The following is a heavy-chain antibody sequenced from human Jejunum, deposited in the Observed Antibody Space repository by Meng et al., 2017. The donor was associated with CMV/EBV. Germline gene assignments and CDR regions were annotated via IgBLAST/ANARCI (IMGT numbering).Heavy chain of an antibody. Sequence: AASGLTFSSYSMHWVRQAPGKGLEWVAYILYEGSNKYYADSVKGRFTISRDNSENTLYLQMNSLRAEDTAVYYCAREDGRGDFDYWGQGTLVTVSS. V-gene: IGHV3-30*01. CDR1: GLTFSSYS. CDR3: AREDGRGDFDY. CDR2: ILYEGSNK. J-gene: IGHJ4*02. D-gene: IGHD3-10*01.